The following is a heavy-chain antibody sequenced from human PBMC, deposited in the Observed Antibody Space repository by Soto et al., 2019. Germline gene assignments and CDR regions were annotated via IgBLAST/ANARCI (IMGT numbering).Heavy chain of an antibody. Sequence: ASVKVSCKASGYTFTGYYMHWVRPAPGRGLEWMGWINPNSGGTNYAQKFQGRVTMTRDTSISTAYMELSRLRSDDTAVYYWARVWRCGPRQQCYYYGMCGWGQGTTGTVGS. CDR3: ARVWRCGPRQQCYYYGMCG. CDR1: GYTFTGYY. J-gene: IGHJ6*01. D-gene: IGHD3-3*01. CDR2: INPNSGGT. V-gene: IGHV1-2*02.